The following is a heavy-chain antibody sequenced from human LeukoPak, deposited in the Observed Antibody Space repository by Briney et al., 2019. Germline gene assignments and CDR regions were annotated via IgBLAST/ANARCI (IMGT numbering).Heavy chain of an antibody. CDR2: IYTSGST. J-gene: IGHJ4*02. D-gene: IGHD4-17*01. V-gene: IGHV4-61*05. Sequence: SETLSLTCTVSGGSISSSSYYWGWIRQPPGKGLEWIGRIYTSGSTNYNPSLKSRVTMSVDTSKNQFSLKLSSVTAADTAVYYCARGSMTTVTTFGLYYFDYWGQGTLVTVSS. CDR1: GGSISSSSYY. CDR3: ARGSMTTVTTFGLYYFDY.